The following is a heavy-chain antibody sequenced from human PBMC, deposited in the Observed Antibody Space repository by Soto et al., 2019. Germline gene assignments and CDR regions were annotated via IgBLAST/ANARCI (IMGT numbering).Heavy chain of an antibody. D-gene: IGHD3-10*01. CDR1: GDSINSGDYY. J-gene: IGHJ6*02. V-gene: IGHV4-30-4*01. Sequence: QVQLQESGPRLVKPLQTLSLTCTVSGDSINSGDYYWSWIRQPPGRGLEWVGYSFYSGITDYNPSLKSRMPISMDTSKNQFSRGLNSVTAADTAVYFCARWSGVGVAGMDVWGQGTTVSVSS. CDR3: ARWSGVGVAGMDV. CDR2: SFYSGIT.